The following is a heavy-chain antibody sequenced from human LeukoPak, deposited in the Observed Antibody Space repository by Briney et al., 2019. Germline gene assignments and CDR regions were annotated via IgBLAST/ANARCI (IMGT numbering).Heavy chain of an antibody. J-gene: IGHJ4*02. CDR3: ARAGNGFNRWDHFDY. CDR2: MYYTGIT. Sequence: SETLSLTCTVSGGSMRSYFWTWIRQRPGKGLEWIGYMYYTGITNYNPSLKSRVTISIDTSKNQFSLRLSSVTAADTAVYYCARAGNGFNRWDHFDYWGQGSLITVSS. D-gene: IGHD5-24*01. CDR1: GGSMRSYF. V-gene: IGHV4-59*01.